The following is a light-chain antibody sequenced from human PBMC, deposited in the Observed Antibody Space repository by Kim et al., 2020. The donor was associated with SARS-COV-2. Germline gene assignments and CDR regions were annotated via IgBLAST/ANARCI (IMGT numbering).Light chain of an antibody. Sequence: EIVLTQSPGTLSLSPGERATLSCRASQSISSSYLAWYQQKVGQAPRLLIYGASSRATGIPDRFSGSGSGTDFSLTISSLQSEDFAVYFCQHYRNWPVTFGGGTKVDIK. CDR2: GAS. J-gene: IGKJ4*01. V-gene: IGKV3-20*01. CDR3: QHYRNWPVT. CDR1: QSISSSY.